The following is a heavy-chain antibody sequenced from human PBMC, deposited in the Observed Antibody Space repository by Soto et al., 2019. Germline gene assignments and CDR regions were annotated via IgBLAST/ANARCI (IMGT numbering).Heavy chain of an antibody. CDR1: GYTFTSYG. V-gene: IGHV1-18*01. CDR2: ISAYNGNT. Sequence: QVQLVQSGAEVKKPGASVKVSCKASGYTFTSYGISWVRQAPGQGLEWMGWISAYNGNTNYAQKLQGRVTMTTDTSXXTAYMELRSLRSDDTAVYYCARERRGYTYYYGMDVWGQGTTVTVSS. CDR3: ARERRGYTYYYGMDV. D-gene: IGHD5-12*01. J-gene: IGHJ6*02.